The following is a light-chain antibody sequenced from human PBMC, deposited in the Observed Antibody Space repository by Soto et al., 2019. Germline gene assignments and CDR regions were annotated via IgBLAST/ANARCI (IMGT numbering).Light chain of an antibody. J-gene: IGKJ5*01. CDR3: QQRSNWPPIT. CDR2: GAS. V-gene: IGKV3-15*01. CDR1: ENVRTK. Sequence: EIVMTQSPAILSVSPGEGASLSCRASENVRTKVGWYQQKAGQAPRLLIYGASTRATGVPDRFSGSGSGADFTLTISSLEPEDFAVYYCQQRSNWPPITFGQGTRLEIK.